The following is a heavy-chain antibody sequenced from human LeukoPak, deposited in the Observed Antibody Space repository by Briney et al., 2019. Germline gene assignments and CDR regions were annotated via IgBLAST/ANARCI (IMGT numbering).Heavy chain of an antibody. CDR3: ARMSSSGWAYDY. CDR1: GGSISSSSYY. J-gene: IGHJ4*02. D-gene: IGHD6-19*01. V-gene: IGHV4-39*07. CDR2: IYYSGST. Sequence: SETLSVTCTVSGGSISSSSYYWGWIRQPPGKGLEWIGSIYYSGSTYYNASLKSRVTISVDTSKNQFSLKLSSVTAADTAVYYCARMSSSGWAYDYWGQGTLVTVSS.